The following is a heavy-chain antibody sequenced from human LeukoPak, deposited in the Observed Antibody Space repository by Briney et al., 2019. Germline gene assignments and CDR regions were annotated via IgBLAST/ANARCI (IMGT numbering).Heavy chain of an antibody. CDR3: AREPSRYSMTTYYFDY. D-gene: IGHD3-16*01. CDR2: ISYDGSNK. CDR1: GFTFSSYA. V-gene: IGHV3-30-3*01. J-gene: IGHJ4*02. Sequence: TGGSLRLSCAASGFTFSSYAMHWVRQAPGKGLEWVAVISYDGSNKYYADSVKGRFTISRDNSKNTLYLQMNSLRAEDTAVYYCAREPSRYSMTTYYFDYWGQGTLVTVSS.